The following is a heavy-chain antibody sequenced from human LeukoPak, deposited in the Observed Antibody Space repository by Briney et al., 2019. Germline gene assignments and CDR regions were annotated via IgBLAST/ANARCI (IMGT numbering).Heavy chain of an antibody. J-gene: IGHJ3*02. Sequence: SVKVSCKASGGTFSSYAISWVRQAPGQGLEWMGGIIPIFGTANYAQKFQGRVTTTADESTSTAYMELSSLRSEDTAVYYCARELRAHDAFDIWGQGTMVTVSS. CDR1: GGTFSSYA. CDR3: ARELRAHDAFDI. CDR2: IIPIFGTA. V-gene: IGHV1-69*01.